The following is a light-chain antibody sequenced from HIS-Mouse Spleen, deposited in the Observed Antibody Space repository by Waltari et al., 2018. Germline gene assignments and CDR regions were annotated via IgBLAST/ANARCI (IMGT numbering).Light chain of an antibody. J-gene: IGLJ1*01. CDR1: ALPKQY. V-gene: IGLV2-8*01. CDR3: SSYAGSNNSLYV. Sequence: LTQPPSVSVSPGQTARITCSGDALPKQYAYWYQQKPGQAPKLMIYEVSKRPSGVPDRFSGSKSGNTASLTVSGLQAEDEADYYCSSYAGSNNSLYVFGTGTKVTVL. CDR2: EVS.